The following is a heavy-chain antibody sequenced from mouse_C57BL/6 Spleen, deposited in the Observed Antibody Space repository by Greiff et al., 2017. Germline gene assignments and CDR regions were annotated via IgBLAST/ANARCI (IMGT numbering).Heavy chain of an antibody. CDR1: GYTFTSYD. D-gene: IGHD2-4*01. V-gene: IGHV1-85*01. J-gene: IGHJ2*01. CDR2: IYPRDGST. Sequence: QVQLKESGPELVKPGASVKLSCKASGYTFTSYDINWVKQRPGQGLEWIGWIYPRDGSTKYNEKFKGKATLTVDTSSSTAYMELHSLTSEDSAVYFCAIYYDSYYFDYWGQGTTLTVSS. CDR3: AIYYDSYYFDY.